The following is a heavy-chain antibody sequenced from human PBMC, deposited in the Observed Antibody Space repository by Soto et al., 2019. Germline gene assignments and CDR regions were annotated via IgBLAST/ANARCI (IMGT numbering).Heavy chain of an antibody. Sequence: LRLPCAGSGCTLGSYAMTWVRHPHGKGRAWNSTTRSNGEDTYYTNAVKCRFRVSRGRATNTQYLEMSRLRAEDKAVYYCAKASKKVDVSSACVSGLDYWGQGTTVTVSS. CDR3: AKASKKVDVSSACVSGLDY. V-gene: IGHV3-23*01. J-gene: IGHJ4*02. CDR2: TRSNGEDT. D-gene: IGHD6-25*01. CDR1: GCTLGSYA.